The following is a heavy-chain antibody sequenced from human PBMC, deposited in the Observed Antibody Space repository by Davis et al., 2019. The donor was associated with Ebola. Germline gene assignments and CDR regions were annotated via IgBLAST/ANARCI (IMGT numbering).Heavy chain of an antibody. J-gene: IGHJ1*01. D-gene: IGHD4-17*01. CDR2: IYPADSDT. CDR3: AAVYGDYKENPDH. Sequence: GESLKISCKASGYSFTTYWIAWVRQMPGKGLEWMGIIYPADSDTKYSPSFQGQVTISVDKSINTAYLQWRSLKASDTAMYFCAAVYGDYKENPDHWGQGTLVTVSS. V-gene: IGHV5-51*01. CDR1: GYSFTTYW.